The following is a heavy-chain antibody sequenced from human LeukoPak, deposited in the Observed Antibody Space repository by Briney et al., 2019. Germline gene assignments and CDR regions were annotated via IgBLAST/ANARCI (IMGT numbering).Heavy chain of an antibody. Sequence: ASVKVSCKASGYTFTGYGISWVRQAPGQGLEWMGWISAYNGNTNYAQKLQGRVTMTTDTSTSTAYMELRSLRSDDTAVYYCARGPSGSYLGAFDIWGQGTMVTVSS. CDR2: ISAYNGNT. V-gene: IGHV1-18*01. J-gene: IGHJ3*02. CDR1: GYTFTGYG. D-gene: IGHD1-26*01. CDR3: ARGPSGSYLGAFDI.